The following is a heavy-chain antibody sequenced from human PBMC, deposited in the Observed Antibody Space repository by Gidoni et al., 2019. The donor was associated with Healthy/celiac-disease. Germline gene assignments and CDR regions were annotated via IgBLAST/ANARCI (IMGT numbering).Heavy chain of an antibody. CDR3: AKDRPNWGYAFDI. CDR1: GFTFSSYG. J-gene: IGHJ3*02. D-gene: IGHD7-27*01. Sequence: QVQLVESGGGVVQPGRSLRLSCAASGFTFSSYGMHWVRQAPGKGLEWVAVISYDGSNKYYADSVKGRFTISGDNSKNTLYLQMNSLRAEDTAVYYCAKDRPNWGYAFDIWGQGTMVTVSS. V-gene: IGHV3-30*18. CDR2: ISYDGSNK.